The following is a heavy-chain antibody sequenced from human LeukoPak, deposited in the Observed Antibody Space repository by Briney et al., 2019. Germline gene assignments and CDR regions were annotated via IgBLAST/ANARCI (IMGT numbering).Heavy chain of an antibody. V-gene: IGHV4-61*02. CDR1: GGSISSGSYY. CDR2: IYTSGST. D-gene: IGHD2-2*01. CDR3: ARGVVVPAAHFDY. Sequence: SETLSLTCTVSGGSISSGSYYWSWIRQPAGEGLEWIGRIYTSGSTNYNPSLKSRVTISVYTSKNQFSLKLSSVTAADTAVYYCARGVVVPAAHFDYWGQGTLVTVSS. J-gene: IGHJ4*02.